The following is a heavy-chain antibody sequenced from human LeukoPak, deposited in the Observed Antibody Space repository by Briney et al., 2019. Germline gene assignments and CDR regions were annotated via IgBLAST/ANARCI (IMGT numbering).Heavy chain of an antibody. Sequence: PGGSLRLSCAASGFTFSSYSMNWVRQAPGKGLEWVSSISSSSYIYYADSVKGRFTISRDNAKNSLYLQMNSLRAEDTAVYYCARGPYSSSWYGGWFDPWGQGTLVTVSS. CDR2: ISSSSYI. J-gene: IGHJ5*02. CDR3: ARGPYSSSWYGGWFDP. D-gene: IGHD6-13*01. CDR1: GFTFSSYS. V-gene: IGHV3-21*01.